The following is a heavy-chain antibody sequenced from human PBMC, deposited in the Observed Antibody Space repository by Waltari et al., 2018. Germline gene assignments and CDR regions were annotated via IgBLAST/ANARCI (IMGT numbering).Heavy chain of an antibody. Sequence: QVQLQESGPGLVKPSETLSLTCAVSGYSISSGYYWGWIRQPPGKGLEWIGSIYHSGRTYYNPSLKSRGTISVDTSKNQFSLKLSSVTAADTAVYYCARVYPSYGLGGYFDYWGQGTLVTVSS. V-gene: IGHV4-38-2*01. CDR3: ARVYPSYGLGGYFDY. CDR2: IYHSGRT. D-gene: IGHD3-10*01. CDR1: GYSISSGYY. J-gene: IGHJ4*02.